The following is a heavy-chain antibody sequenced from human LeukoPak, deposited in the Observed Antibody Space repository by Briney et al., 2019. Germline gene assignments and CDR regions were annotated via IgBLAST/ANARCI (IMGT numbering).Heavy chain of an antibody. V-gene: IGHV3-23*01. D-gene: IGHD4-17*01. CDR3: ARESTTATFDY. CDR2: ISGSGDYT. J-gene: IGHJ4*02. CDR1: GFTFSSYG. Sequence: GGSLRLSCAASGFTFSSYGMSWVRQAPGKGLEWVSAISGSGDYTYYADSVKGRFTISRDNSKNTLYLQMNSLRAEDTAVYYCARESTTATFDYWGQGTLVTVSS.